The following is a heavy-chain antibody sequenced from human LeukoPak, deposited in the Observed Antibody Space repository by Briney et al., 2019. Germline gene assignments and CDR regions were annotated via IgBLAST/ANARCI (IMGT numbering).Heavy chain of an antibody. V-gene: IGHV4-39*01. CDR2: IYYSGST. CDR1: GGSISSSIYY. J-gene: IGHJ4*02. CDR3: ARLADCSSTSCYDH. Sequence: SETLSLTCTVSGGSISSSIYYWGWIRQPQGKGLEWMGSIYYSGSTYYNPSLKSRVIISVDTSKNQFSLKLKSVTAADMAVYYCARLADCSSTSCYDHWGQGTLVTVSS. D-gene: IGHD2-2*01.